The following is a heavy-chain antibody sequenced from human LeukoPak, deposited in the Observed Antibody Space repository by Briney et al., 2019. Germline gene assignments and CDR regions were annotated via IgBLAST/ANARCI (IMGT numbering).Heavy chain of an antibody. J-gene: IGHJ4*02. Sequence: ASVKVSCKASGYTFTCYYMHWVRQAPGQGLEWMGWINPNSGGTNYAQKFQGRVTMTRDTSISTAYMELSRLRSDDTAVYYCAXXXXXXXXVVAARIYFDYWGQGTLVTVSS. D-gene: IGHD2-15*01. CDR1: GYTFTCYY. V-gene: IGHV1-2*02. CDR3: AXXXXXXXXVVAARIYFDY. CDR2: INPNSGGT.